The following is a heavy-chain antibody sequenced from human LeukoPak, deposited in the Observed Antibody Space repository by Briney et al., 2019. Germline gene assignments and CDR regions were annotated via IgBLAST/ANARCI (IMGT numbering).Heavy chain of an antibody. J-gene: IGHJ3*02. V-gene: IGHV3-9*01. CDR3: AKDIGGGSYPISAFDI. Sequence: HAGGSLRLSCAASGFTFSSYAMHWVRQAPGKGLEWVSGISWNSGSIGYADSVKGRFTISRDNAKNSLYLQMNSLRAEDTALYYCAKDIGGGSYPISAFDIWGQGTMVTVSS. CDR1: GFTFSSYA. D-gene: IGHD1-26*01. CDR2: ISWNSGSI.